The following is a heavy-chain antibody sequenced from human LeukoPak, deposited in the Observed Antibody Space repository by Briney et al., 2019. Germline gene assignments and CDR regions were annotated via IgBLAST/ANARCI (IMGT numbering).Heavy chain of an antibody. CDR2: IWYDGSNK. CDR1: GFTFSSYG. Sequence: GGSLRLSCAASGFTFSSYGFHWVRQAPGKGLEWVAVIWYDGSNKYYADSVKGRFTISRDNSKNTLYLQMNSLRAEDTAVYYCAKSLTKGPGFDPWGQGTLVTVSS. J-gene: IGHJ5*02. V-gene: IGHV3-30*02. CDR3: AKSLTKGPGFDP.